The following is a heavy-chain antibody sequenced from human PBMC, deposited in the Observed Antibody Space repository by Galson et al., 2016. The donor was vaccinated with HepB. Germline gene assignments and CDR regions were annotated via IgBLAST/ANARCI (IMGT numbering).Heavy chain of an antibody. Sequence: CAISGDSVSSNTAAWNWIRQSPSGGLEWLGRTYYRSNWYNDYAASVRGRIVVSPDTSKNQFSLQLRSVSPEDTAGYYCVRDAPWDGTEYDYWGLGILVTVSS. D-gene: IGHD1-7*01. CDR1: GDSVSSNTAA. CDR2: TYYRSNWYN. CDR3: VRDAPWDGTEYDY. V-gene: IGHV6-1*01. J-gene: IGHJ4*02.